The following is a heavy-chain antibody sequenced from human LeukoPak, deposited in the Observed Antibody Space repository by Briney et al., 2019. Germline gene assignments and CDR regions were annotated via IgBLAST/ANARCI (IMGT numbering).Heavy chain of an antibody. J-gene: IGHJ6*02. CDR1: GFTFSSYS. D-gene: IGHD2-8*01. CDR2: ISYDGSNK. V-gene: IGHV3-30*18. CDR3: AKGTNYGMDV. Sequence: GGSLRLSCAASGFTFSSYSMNWVRQAPGKGLEWVAVISYDGSNKYYADSVKGRFTISRDNSKNTLYLQMNSLRAEDTAVYYCAKGTNYGMDVWGQGTTVTVSS.